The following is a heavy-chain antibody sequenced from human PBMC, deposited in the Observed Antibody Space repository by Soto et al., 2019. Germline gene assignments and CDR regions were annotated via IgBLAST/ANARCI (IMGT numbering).Heavy chain of an antibody. J-gene: IGHJ6*03. D-gene: IGHD2-2*01. CDR3: ARKVPAAMGYYYYYMDV. CDR1: GYTFTSYG. CDR2: ISAYNGNT. V-gene: IGHV1-18*01. Sequence: ASVKVSCKASGYTFTSYGISWVRQAPGQGLEWMGWISAYNGNTNYAQKLQGRVTMTTDTSTSTAYMELRSLRSDDTAVYYCARKVPAAMGYYYYYMDVWGKGTTVTVSS.